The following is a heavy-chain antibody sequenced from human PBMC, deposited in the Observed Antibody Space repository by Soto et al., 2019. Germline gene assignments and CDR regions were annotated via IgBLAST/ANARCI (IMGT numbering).Heavy chain of an antibody. CDR1: GYSFTSYW. D-gene: IGHD3-22*01. CDR3: ARHPDSSGYIDY. V-gene: IGHV5-51*01. CDR2: IYPGDSDP. J-gene: IGHJ4*02. Sequence: GESLKISCKGSGYSFTSYWLGWVRQMPGKGLEWMGIIYPGDSDPRYSPSFQGQVTISADKSISTAYLQWSSLKASDTAMYYCARHPDSSGYIDYWGQGTLVTGSS.